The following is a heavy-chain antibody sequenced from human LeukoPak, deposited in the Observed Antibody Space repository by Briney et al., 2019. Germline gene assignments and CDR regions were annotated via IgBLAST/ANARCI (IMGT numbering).Heavy chain of an antibody. V-gene: IGHV4-39*07. Sequence: PSETLSLTCTVSGGSISSSSYYWGWIRQPPGKGLEWIGSIYYSGSTYYNPSLKSRVTISVDTSKNQFSLKLSSVTAADTAVYYCARDHLWFGEAMQAAAFDIWGQGTMVTVSS. CDR1: GGSISSSSYY. J-gene: IGHJ3*02. D-gene: IGHD3-10*01. CDR2: IYYSGST. CDR3: ARDHLWFGEAMQAAAFDI.